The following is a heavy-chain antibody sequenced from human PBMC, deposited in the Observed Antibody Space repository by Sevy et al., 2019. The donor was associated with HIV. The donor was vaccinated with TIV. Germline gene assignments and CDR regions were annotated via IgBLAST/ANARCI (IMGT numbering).Heavy chain of an antibody. CDR3: ARGIGNDGAY. Sequence: GGSLRLSCTASGFTFTDSWMHWVRQAPGQGLEWLANINQHGTEIYCVNSVKGRFTISRDNSKNSVFLQMTSLRAGDTATYYCARGIGNDGAYWGQGTLVTVSS. CDR1: GFTFTDSW. J-gene: IGHJ4*02. V-gene: IGHV3-7*03. D-gene: IGHD2-8*01. CDR2: INQHGTEI.